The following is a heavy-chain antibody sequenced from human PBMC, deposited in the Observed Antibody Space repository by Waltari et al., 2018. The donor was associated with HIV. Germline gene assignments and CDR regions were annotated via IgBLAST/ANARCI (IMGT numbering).Heavy chain of an antibody. J-gene: IGHJ4*02. D-gene: IGHD3-22*01. CDR1: GFTFSSYA. CDR2: ISGSGGST. Sequence: EVQLLESGGGLVQPGGSLRLSCAASGFTFSSYAMSWVRQAPGKGLEWVSAISGSGGSTYYADSVKGRFTISRDNSKNTLYLQMNSLRAEDTAVYYCGLGHPPGMRITMIVVVIHWGQGTLVTVSS. V-gene: IGHV3-23*01. CDR3: GLGHPPGMRITMIVVVIH.